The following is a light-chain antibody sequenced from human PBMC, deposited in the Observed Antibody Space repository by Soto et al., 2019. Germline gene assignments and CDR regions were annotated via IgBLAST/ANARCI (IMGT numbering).Light chain of an antibody. CDR2: DAS. CDR3: QQYNNWPYT. CDR1: QSVSSK. J-gene: IGKJ2*01. V-gene: IGKV3-15*01. Sequence: EIVMTQSPATLSVSPGERATLSCRASQSVSSKLAWYQQKPGQAPRLLIYDASTWATGIPARFSGSGSETEFTLTINSLQSEDFAVYYCQQYNNWPYTFGQGTKLEIK.